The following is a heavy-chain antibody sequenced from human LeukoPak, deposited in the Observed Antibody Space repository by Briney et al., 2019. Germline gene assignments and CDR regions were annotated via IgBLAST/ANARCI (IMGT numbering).Heavy chain of an antibody. Sequence: PSEALSLTCAVYGGSFSGYYWSWIRQPPGKGLEWIGEINHSGSTNYNPSLKSRVTISVDTSKNQFSLKLSSVTAADTAVYYCARSINYGSGSYDYWGQGTLVTVSS. CDR3: ARSINYGSGSYDY. V-gene: IGHV4-34*01. CDR2: INHSGST. J-gene: IGHJ4*02. D-gene: IGHD3-10*01. CDR1: GGSFSGYY.